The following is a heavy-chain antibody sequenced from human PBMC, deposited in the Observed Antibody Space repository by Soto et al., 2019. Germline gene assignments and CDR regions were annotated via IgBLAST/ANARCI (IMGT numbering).Heavy chain of an antibody. CDR3: AKDFQETDPQLNQQLVFWFDP. Sequence: EVQLLESGGGLVQPGGSLRLSCAASGFTFSSYAMSWVRQAPGKGLEWVSAISGSGGSTYYADSVKGRFTISRDNSKNTLYMQMNSMRAEDTAVYYCAKDFQETDPQLNQQLVFWFDPWGQGTLVTVSS. V-gene: IGHV3-23*01. CDR1: GFTFSSYA. J-gene: IGHJ5*02. D-gene: IGHD6-13*01. CDR2: ISGSGGST.